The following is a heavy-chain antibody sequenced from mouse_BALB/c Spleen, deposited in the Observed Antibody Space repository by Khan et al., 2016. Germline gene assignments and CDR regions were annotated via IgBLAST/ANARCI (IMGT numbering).Heavy chain of an antibody. CDR3: PKMYYGNSEGNFYAVDY. CDR1: GFNIKDTY. J-gene: IGHJ4*01. Sequence: VQLQQSGAELVKPGASVRLSCTTSGFNIKDTYIHWVKQRPEQGLEWIGRIDPANGNTEYAPKFQGKATITADTSSNTAYLQLSSLTSEDTAVSYGPKMYYGNSEGNFYAVDYGGQGTAVTVSA. V-gene: IGHV14-3*02. D-gene: IGHD2-1*01. CDR2: IDPANGNT.